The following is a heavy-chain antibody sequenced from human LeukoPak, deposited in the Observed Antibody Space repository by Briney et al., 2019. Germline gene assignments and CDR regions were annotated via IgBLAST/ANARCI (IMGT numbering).Heavy chain of an antibody. Sequence: SETLSLTCAVYGGSFSGYYWSGIRQPPGKGLEWIGEINHSGSTNYNPSLKSRVTISVDTSKNQFSLKLSSVTAADTAVYYCARVSCSSTSCYDAFDIWGQGTMVTVSS. CDR1: GGSFSGYY. V-gene: IGHV4-34*01. J-gene: IGHJ3*02. D-gene: IGHD2-2*01. CDR2: INHSGST. CDR3: ARVSCSSTSCYDAFDI.